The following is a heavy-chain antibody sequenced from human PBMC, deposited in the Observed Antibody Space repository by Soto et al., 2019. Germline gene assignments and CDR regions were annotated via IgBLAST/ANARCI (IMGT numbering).Heavy chain of an antibody. J-gene: IGHJ5*02. D-gene: IGHD6-19*01. CDR2: INPDSGGT. Sequence: QVQLVQSGAEVKKPGASVKVSCKASGYTFTGYYMHWVRQAPGQGLEWMGWINPDSGGTNYTQKFQGWVTMTRDTSISTAYMELSRLRSDDTAVYCCARGASPLKYSSGGWFDPWGQGTLVTVSS. CDR3: ARGASPLKYSSGGWFDP. V-gene: IGHV1-2*04. CDR1: GYTFTGYY.